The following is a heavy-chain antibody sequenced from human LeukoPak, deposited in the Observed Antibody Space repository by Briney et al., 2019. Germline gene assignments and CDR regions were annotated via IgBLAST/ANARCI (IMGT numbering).Heavy chain of an antibody. CDR1: SGSISSSSYY. D-gene: IGHD2-21*01. J-gene: IGHJ3*02. Sequence: SETLSLTCTVSSGSISSSSYYWGWIRQPPGKGLEWIGSIYYSGSTYYNPSLKSRVTISVDTSKNQFSLKLSSVTAADTAVYYCARPPPYMGAFDIWGQGTMVTVSS. V-gene: IGHV4-39*01. CDR3: ARPPPYMGAFDI. CDR2: IYYSGST.